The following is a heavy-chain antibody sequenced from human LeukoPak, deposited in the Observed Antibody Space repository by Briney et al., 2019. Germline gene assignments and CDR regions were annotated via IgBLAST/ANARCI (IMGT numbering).Heavy chain of an antibody. J-gene: IGHJ5*02. D-gene: IGHD3-22*01. CDR3: ARDYFDSSGFYYVYVDL. Sequence: PGGSLRLSCAASGFTYGNYWMTWVRQTPGKGLEWVANIKHDGSEKYYVDSVKGRFTISRDNAKNSLYLQMNSLRAQDTAVDCCARDYFDSSGFYYVYVDLGGQGTVVTVSS. CDR1: GFTYGNYW. V-gene: IGHV3-7*01. CDR2: IKHDGSEK.